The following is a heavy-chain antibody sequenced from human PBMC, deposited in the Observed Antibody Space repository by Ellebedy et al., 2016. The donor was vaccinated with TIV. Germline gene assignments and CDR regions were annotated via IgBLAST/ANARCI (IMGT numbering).Heavy chain of an antibody. CDR1: GFTFSSYA. V-gene: IGHV3-23*01. CDR3: AKDGTSCYDY. CDR2: ISGSGGST. D-gene: IGHD2-2*01. J-gene: IGHJ4*02. Sequence: GESLKISCAASGFTFSSYAMSWVRQAPGKGLEWVSAISGSGGSTYYADSVKGRFTISRDNSKNTLYLQMNSLRAEGTAVYYCAKDGTSCYDYWGQGTLVTVSS.